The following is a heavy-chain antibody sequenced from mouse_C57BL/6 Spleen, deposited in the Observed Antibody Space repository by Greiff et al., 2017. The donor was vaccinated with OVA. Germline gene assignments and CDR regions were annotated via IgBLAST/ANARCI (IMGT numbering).Heavy chain of an antibody. V-gene: IGHV1-42*01. D-gene: IGHD2-10*01. CDR2: INPSTGGT. CDR3: ARSYPQNY. CDR1: GYSFTGYY. J-gene: IGHJ2*01. Sequence: EVQRVESGPELVKPGASVKISCKASGYSFTGYYMNWVKQSPEKSLEWIGEINPSTGGTTYNQKFKAKATLTVDKSSSTAYMQLKSLTSEDSAVYYCARSYPQNYWGQGTTLTVSS.